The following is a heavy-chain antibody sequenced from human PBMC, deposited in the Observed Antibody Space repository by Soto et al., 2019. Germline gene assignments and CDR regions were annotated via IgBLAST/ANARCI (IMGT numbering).Heavy chain of an antibody. Sequence: EVQLLESGGGLVQPGGSLRLSCAASGLTFSSYAMSWVRQAPGKGLEWVSAVSGSGGSTYYADSVKGRFTISRDNSKNTLYLQMNSLRAEDTAVYYCAKTPTYYYDSSGYSSFDYWGQGTQVTASS. CDR2: VSGSGGST. D-gene: IGHD3-22*01. CDR3: AKTPTYYYDSSGYSSFDY. CDR1: GLTFSSYA. V-gene: IGHV3-23*01. J-gene: IGHJ4*02.